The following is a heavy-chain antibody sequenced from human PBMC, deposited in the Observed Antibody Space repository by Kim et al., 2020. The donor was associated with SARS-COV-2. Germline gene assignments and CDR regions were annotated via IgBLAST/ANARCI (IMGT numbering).Heavy chain of an antibody. CDR3: GRDYEYSIDY. CDR1: GDSVSGDSVA. CDR2: TYYRSKWYN. J-gene: IGHJ4*02. Sequence: SQTLSLTCAISGDSVSGDSVAWNWIRQSPSRGLEWLGRTYYRSKWYNDYAVSVKSRITISTDTSKNQFSLRLTSVTPEDTAVYYCGRDYEYSIDYWGQGTLVTVSS. D-gene: IGHD4-4*01. V-gene: IGHV6-1*01.